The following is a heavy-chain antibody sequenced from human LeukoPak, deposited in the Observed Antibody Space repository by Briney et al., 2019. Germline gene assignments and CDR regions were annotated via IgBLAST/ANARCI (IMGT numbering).Heavy chain of an antibody. CDR1: GFRFSSYG. CDR3: ARDRNSGSSNWFDP. D-gene: IGHD1-26*01. CDR2: ISYDGSNK. J-gene: IGHJ5*02. V-gene: IGHV3-30*03. Sequence: PGRSLRLSCAASGFRFSSYGMHWVRQAPGKGLEWVAVISYDGSNKYYVDSVKGRFTISRDNSKNTLYLQMNSLRAEDTAVYYCARDRNSGSSNWFDPWGQGTLVTVSS.